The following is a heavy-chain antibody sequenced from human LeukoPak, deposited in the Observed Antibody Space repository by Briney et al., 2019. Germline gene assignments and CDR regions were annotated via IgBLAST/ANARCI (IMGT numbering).Heavy chain of an antibody. CDR2: MNPNSGNT. Sequence: ASVKVSCKASGYTFTSYDINWVRQATGQGLEWMGWMNPNSGNTGYAQKFQGRVTMTRNTTISTAYMEVSSLRSEDTAVYYCARASSKCYDILTGYYSYWGQGTLVTVSS. J-gene: IGHJ4*02. D-gene: IGHD3-9*01. V-gene: IGHV1-8*01. CDR3: ARASSKCYDILTGYYSY. CDR1: GYTFTSYD.